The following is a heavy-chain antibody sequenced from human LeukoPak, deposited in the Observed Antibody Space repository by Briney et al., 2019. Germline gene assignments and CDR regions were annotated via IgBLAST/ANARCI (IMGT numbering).Heavy chain of an antibody. V-gene: IGHV3-30*02. CDR1: GFTFSLYG. CDR2: IRYDGSNK. J-gene: IGHJ4*02. D-gene: IGHD3-3*01. CDR3: AKVLGSTFGVDLHDY. Sequence: PGGSLRLSCAASGFTFSLYGTHWVRQAPGKGREWVAFIRYDGSNKYYADSVKGRFTISRDNSKNTLYLQMNSLRAEDTAVYYCAKVLGSTFGVDLHDYWGQGTLVTVSS.